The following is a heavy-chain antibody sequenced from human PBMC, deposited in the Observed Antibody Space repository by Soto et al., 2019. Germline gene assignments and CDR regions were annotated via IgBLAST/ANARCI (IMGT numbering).Heavy chain of an antibody. CDR1: KFTFPNYA. Sequence: QVLLVQPGAEVKKPGASVKVSCKASKFTFPNYAMYWVRQAPGQRRECRGWINAGNGNTKYSQKFQGRVTITRDTSARTAYTEMSRRTSECTSVYYCARGSGSGGPFESWGPGNLVILSS. CDR2: INAGNGNT. J-gene: IGHJ4*02. V-gene: IGHV1-3*01. CDR3: ARGSGSGGPFES. D-gene: IGHD1-26*01.